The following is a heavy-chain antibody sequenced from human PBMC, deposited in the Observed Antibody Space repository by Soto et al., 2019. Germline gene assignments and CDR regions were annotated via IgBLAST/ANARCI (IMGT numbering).Heavy chain of an antibody. D-gene: IGHD2-15*01. V-gene: IGHV3-30*18. CDR2: ISYDGSNK. J-gene: IGHJ6*02. CDR3: AKTRGYCSGGSCYRRVYYYYYYGMDV. CDR1: GFTFSSYG. Sequence: PGVSLRLSCAASGFTFSSYGMHGVRQAPGKGLEWVAVISYDGSNKYYADSVKGRFTISRDNSKNTLYLQMNSLRAEDTAVYYCAKTRGYCSGGSCYRRVYYYYYYGMDVWGQGTTVTVSS.